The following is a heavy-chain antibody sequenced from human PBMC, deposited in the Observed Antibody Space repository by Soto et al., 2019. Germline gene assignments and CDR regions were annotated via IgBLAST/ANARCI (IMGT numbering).Heavy chain of an antibody. CDR2: ISYDGSNK. J-gene: IGHJ4*02. CDR3: AAGGRLGATNDY. V-gene: IGHV3-30*03. D-gene: IGHD1-26*01. CDR1: GFTFSSYG. Sequence: GGSLRLSCAASGFTFSSYGMHWVRQAPGKGLEWVAVISYDGSNKYYADSVKGRFTISRDNSKNTLYLQMNSLRAEDTAVYYCAAGGRLGATNDYWGQGTLVTVSS.